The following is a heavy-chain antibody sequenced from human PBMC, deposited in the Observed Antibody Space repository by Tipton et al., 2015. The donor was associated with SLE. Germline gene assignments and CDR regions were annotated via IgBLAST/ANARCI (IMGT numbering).Heavy chain of an antibody. D-gene: IGHD3-22*01. CDR2: INHSGST. CDR1: GGSFSGYY. Sequence: TLSLTCAVYGGSFSGYYWSWIRQPPGKGLEWIGEINHSGSTNYNPSLKSRVTISVDTSKNQFSHKLSSVTAADTAVYYCARGATMIARWGQGTLVTVSS. J-gene: IGHJ4*02. CDR3: ARGATMIAR. V-gene: IGHV4-34*01.